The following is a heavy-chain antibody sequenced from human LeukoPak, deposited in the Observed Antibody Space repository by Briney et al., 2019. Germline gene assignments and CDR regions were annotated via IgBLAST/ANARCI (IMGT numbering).Heavy chain of an antibody. CDR2: IYYSGST. CDR3: AREGIVAPYPDY. CDR1: GGSISSGDYY. V-gene: IGHV4-30-4*08. D-gene: IGHD3-22*01. J-gene: IGHJ4*02. Sequence: PSQTLSLTCTVSGGSISSGDYYWSWIRQPPGKGLEWIGYIYYSGSTYYNPSLKSRVTISVDTSKNRFSLKLSSVTAADTAVYYCAREGIVAPYPDYWGQGTLVTVSS.